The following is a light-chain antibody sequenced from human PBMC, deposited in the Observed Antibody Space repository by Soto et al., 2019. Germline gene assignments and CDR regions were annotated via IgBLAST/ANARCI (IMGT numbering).Light chain of an antibody. J-gene: IGKJ1*01. V-gene: IGKV3-15*01. CDR3: QQYNQWPRT. CDR2: GSN. Sequence: EIVLTQSPATLSVSPGERATVSCRASQCIGTTLAWHQQKPGQAPRLIIYGSNTRTTGNPARFSASGSGTEFTLTISSLQSEDFAVYYCQQYNQWPRTFGQGTKVEIK. CDR1: QCIGTT.